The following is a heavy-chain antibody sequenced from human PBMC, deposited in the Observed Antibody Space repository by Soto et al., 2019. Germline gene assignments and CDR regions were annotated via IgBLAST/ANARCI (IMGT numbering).Heavy chain of an antibody. CDR3: AKDSGAGNSYTRSSFDY. J-gene: IGHJ4*02. CDR2: ISWNSGSI. V-gene: IGHV3-9*01. CDR1: GFSFDDYA. D-gene: IGHD6-6*01. Sequence: PGGSLRLSCAASGFSFDDYAMHWVRQAPGKGLEWVSGISWNSGSIGYADSVRGRFTISRDNAKNSLYLRMNSLRADDTALYYCAKDSGAGNSYTRSSFDYWGQGALVTVSS.